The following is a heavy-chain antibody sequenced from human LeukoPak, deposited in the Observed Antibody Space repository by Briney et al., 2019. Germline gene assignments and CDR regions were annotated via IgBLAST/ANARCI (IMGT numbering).Heavy chain of an antibody. V-gene: IGHV3-23*01. D-gene: IGHD3-22*01. Sequence: GGSLRLSCAASGFTFSSYVMSWVRQAPGKGLEWVSAISGSGGSTYYADSVKGRFTISRDNSKNTLYLQMNSLRAEDTAVYYCAEPEGGYYDIRPDWGQGTLVTVSS. CDR2: ISGSGGST. CDR1: GFTFSSYV. J-gene: IGHJ4*02. CDR3: AEPEGGYYDIRPD.